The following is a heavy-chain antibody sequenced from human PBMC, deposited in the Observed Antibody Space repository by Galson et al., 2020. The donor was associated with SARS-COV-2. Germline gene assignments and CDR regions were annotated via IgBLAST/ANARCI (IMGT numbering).Heavy chain of an antibody. CDR3: ARDGGNWFDP. J-gene: IGHJ5*02. Sequence: TGGSLRHSCVASGFTFSSYAMHWVRQAPGKGLEWVAVISYDGSNKYYADSVKGRFTISRDNSKNTLYLQMNSLRAEDTAVYYCARDGGNWFDPWGQGTLVTVSS. V-gene: IGHV3-30-3*01. D-gene: IGHD3-3*01. CDR1: GFTFSSYA. CDR2: ISYDGSNK.